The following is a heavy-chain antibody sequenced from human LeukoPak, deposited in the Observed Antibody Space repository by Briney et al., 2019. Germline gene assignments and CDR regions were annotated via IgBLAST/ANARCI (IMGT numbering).Heavy chain of an antibody. D-gene: IGHD3-10*01. J-gene: IGHJ4*02. V-gene: IGHV3-21*01. CDR3: ARDPEYYYGPDY. CDR1: GFTFSSYS. CDR2: ISSSSSYI. Sequence: GGSLRLSCAASGFTFSSYSMNWVRQAPGKGLEWVSSISSSSSYIYYADSVKGRFTISRDNAKNSLYLQMNSLRAEDTAVYYCARDPEYYYGPDYWGQGTLVTVSS.